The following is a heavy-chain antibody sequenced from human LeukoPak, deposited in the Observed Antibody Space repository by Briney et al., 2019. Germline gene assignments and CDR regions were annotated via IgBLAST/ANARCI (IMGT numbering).Heavy chain of an antibody. J-gene: IGHJ4*02. CDR3: ARDEHQNFYESSGRFNY. Sequence: GGSLRLSCAASGFTFSSYDMHWVRQGTGKGLEWVSAIGTAGDTYYPGSVKGRFTTSRENAKNSLYLQMNSLRAEDTAVYYCARDEHQNFYESSGRFNYWGQGTLVTVSS. CDR1: GFTFSSYD. D-gene: IGHD3-22*01. CDR2: IGTAGDT. V-gene: IGHV3-13*04.